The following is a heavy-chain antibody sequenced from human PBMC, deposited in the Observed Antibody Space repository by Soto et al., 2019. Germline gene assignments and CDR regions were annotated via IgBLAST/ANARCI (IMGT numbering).Heavy chain of an antibody. CDR2: ISQSGNT. D-gene: IGHD6-6*01. CDR3: ARAPKVSGSSQTRPDF. CDR1: SGSFSGYY. Sequence: TLSLTCSIYSGSFSGYYWSWIRQPPGKGLEWIGEISQSGNTNYSPSLKSRVSISIDTSKKQFSLNLASVSAADTAVYYCARAPKVSGSSQTRPDFWGQGTLVTVSS. J-gene: IGHJ4*02. V-gene: IGHV4-34*01.